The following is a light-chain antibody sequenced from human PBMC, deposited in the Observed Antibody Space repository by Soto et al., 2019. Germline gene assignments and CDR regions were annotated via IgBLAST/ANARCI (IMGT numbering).Light chain of an antibody. CDR3: SSYAGNSNNVV. Sequence: QSALTQPPSASGSPGQSVTISCTGTSSDVGAYKYVSWYQQHPGKAPKLMIYEVAKRPSGVPGRFSGSKSGNTASLTVSGLEAEDEADAYYSSYAGNSNNVVFGGGTKLTVL. V-gene: IGLV2-8*01. J-gene: IGLJ2*01. CDR2: EVA. CDR1: SSDVGAYKY.